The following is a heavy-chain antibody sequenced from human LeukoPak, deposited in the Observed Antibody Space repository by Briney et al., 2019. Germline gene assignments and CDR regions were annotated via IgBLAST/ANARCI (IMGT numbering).Heavy chain of an antibody. CDR3: AGRLTQYDCFDP. J-gene: IGHJ5*02. CDR1: GDSVSSNSVT. V-gene: IGHV6-1*01. Sequence: SQTLSLTCAISGDSVSSNSVTWNWIRQSPSRGLEWLGRTYYRSTWYNDYAVSVRGRITVNPDTSKNQFSLHLNSVTPEDTAVYYCAGRLTQYDCFDPWGQGILVTVSS. D-gene: IGHD2-2*01. CDR2: TYYRSTWYN.